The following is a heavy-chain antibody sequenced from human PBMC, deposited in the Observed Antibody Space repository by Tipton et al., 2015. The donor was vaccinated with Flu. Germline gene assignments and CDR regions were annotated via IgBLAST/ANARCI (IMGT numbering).Heavy chain of an antibody. CDR1: GYSISSGYY. CDR3: ASHSYSRGRAGH. Sequence: TLSLTCTVSGYSISSGYYWGWIRQPPGKGLEWIGSIDHSGTTYYNPSLKSRVTISVDTSKNQFSLKLSSVTAADTAVFCCASHSYSRGRAGHWGQGTLVTVSS. D-gene: IGHD4-11*01. J-gene: IGHJ4*02. CDR2: IDHSGTT. V-gene: IGHV4-38-2*02.